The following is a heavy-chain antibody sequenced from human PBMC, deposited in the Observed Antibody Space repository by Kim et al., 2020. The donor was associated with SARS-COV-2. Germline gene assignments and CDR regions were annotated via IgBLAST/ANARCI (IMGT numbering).Heavy chain of an antibody. CDR1: GFTFSSYS. CDR2: ISSSSSTI. V-gene: IGHV3-48*02. Sequence: GGSLRLSCAASGFTFSSYSMNWVRQAPGKGLEWVSYISSSSSTIYYADSVKGRFTISRDNAKNSLYLQMNSLRDEDTAVYYCARDIVVGPAARPYGMDVWGQGTTVTVSS. D-gene: IGHD2-2*01. J-gene: IGHJ6*02. CDR3: ARDIVVGPAARPYGMDV.